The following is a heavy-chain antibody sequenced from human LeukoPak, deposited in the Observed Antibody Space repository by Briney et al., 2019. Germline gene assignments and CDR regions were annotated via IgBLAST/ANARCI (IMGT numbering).Heavy chain of an antibody. CDR1: GVSINSSPYS. D-gene: IGHD3-9*01. V-gene: IGHV4-39*01. J-gene: IGHJ5*01. CDR3: ARLPTGYPNWFDS. Sequence: SETLSLTCTVSGVSINSSPYSWGWIRQPPGKGLEWIATISYNTNTYYKTSLESRLSISMDTSRNQFSLKLTSVTATDTAVYYCARLPTGYPNWFDSWGQGTLVTVSS. CDR2: ISYNTNT.